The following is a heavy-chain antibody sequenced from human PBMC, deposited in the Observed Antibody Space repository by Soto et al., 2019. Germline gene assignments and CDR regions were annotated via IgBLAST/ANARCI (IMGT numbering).Heavy chain of an antibody. CDR1: GFTFSSYW. J-gene: IGHJ6*03. CDR2: IKEDGSEK. Sequence: EVQLVESGGGLVQPGGSLRLSCAASGFTFSSYWMTWVRQAPGKGLEWVANIKEDGSEKYYVDFVKGRFTISRDNAKNSVYLQMNSLRAEDTAVYYCADSGSYTDVWGKGTTVTVSS. CDR3: ADSGSYTDV. V-gene: IGHV3-7*01. D-gene: IGHD5-12*01.